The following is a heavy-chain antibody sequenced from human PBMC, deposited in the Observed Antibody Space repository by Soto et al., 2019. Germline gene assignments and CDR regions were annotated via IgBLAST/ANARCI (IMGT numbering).Heavy chain of an antibody. CDR1: GGSISSYY. CDR3: AARPPGAWHGVLDD. V-gene: IGHV4-59*01. J-gene: IGHJ4*02. CDR2: VYHSGST. Sequence: QVQLQESGPRLVKPSETLSLTCTVSGGSISSYYWSWIRQSPGKGPEWIGYVYHSGSTNYNPSLKSRVTISLDTCLNQFSRNLKSVTAADTAVYDCAARPPGAWHGVLDDWGQGTLVTVSS. D-gene: IGHD3-10*01.